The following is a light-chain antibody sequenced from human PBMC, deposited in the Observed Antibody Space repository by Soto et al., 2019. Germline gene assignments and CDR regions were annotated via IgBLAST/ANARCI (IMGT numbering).Light chain of an antibody. CDR1: SSNIGTNT. V-gene: IGLV1-44*01. J-gene: IGLJ3*02. CDR2: SSN. CDR3: AAWDGSLNVVL. Sequence: QSVLTQPPSASGTPGQRVTISCSGSSSNIGTNTVNWYQQFPRSAPQLLMYSSNQRPSGVPDRFSGSKSGTSASLAISGLQSEDEADYYCAAWDGSLNVVLFGGGTKVTVL.